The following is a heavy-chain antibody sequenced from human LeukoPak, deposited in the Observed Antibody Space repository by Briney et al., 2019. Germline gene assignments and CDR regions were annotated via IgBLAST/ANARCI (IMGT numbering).Heavy chain of an antibody. CDR3: ARWGSGYYPGNRFDP. D-gene: IGHD3-22*01. V-gene: IGHV4-59*01. Sequence: SETLSLTCTVSGGSISSYYWSRIRQPPGKGLEWIGYIYYSGSTNYNPSLKSRVTISVDTSKNQFSLKLSSVTAADTAVYYCARWGSGYYPGNRFDPWGQGTLVTVSS. CDR2: IYYSGST. CDR1: GGSISSYY. J-gene: IGHJ5*02.